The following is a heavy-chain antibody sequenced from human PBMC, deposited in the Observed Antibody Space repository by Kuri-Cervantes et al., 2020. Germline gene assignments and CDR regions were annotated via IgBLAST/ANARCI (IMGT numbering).Heavy chain of an antibody. D-gene: IGHD3-22*01. CDR2: IYYSGST. CDR1: GGSISSYY. Sequence: SETLSLTCTVSGGSISSYYWSWIRQPPGEGLEWIGYIYYSGSTNYNPSLKSRVTISVDTSKNQFSLKLSSAAAADTAVYYCARDHYDSSGYYGRWLDPWGQGTLVTVSS. J-gene: IGHJ5*02. CDR3: ARDHYDSSGYYGRWLDP. V-gene: IGHV4-59*01.